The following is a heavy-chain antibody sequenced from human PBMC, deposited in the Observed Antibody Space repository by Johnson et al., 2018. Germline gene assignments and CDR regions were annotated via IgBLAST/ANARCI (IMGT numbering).Heavy chain of an antibody. J-gene: IGHJ1*01. CDR3: AKHFWSGYLTEYFHH. CDR1: GFTFSSYA. Sequence: VQLVESGGGLVQXGGSLRLSCAASGFTFSSYAMSWVRQAPGKGLEWVSGISGSAGSTYYADSVKGRFTISRENAKNTVYLQMNTLRAEDTAVYYCAKHFWSGYLTEYFHHWGQGTLVTVSS. CDR2: ISGSAGST. V-gene: IGHV3-23*04. D-gene: IGHD3-3*02.